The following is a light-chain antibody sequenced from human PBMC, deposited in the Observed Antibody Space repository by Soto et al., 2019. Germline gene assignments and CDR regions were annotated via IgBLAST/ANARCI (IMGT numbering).Light chain of an antibody. CDR3: QQRSNWPPIFT. CDR2: DAS. J-gene: IGKJ3*01. V-gene: IGKV3-11*01. Sequence: EIVLTQSPATLSLSPGERATLSCRASQTVSSYLAWYQQKPGQAPRLLIYDASNRATGIPARFSGSGSGTDSTLTISSLEPEDFPVYDCQQRSNWPPIFTFGPGTKVDIK. CDR1: QTVSSY.